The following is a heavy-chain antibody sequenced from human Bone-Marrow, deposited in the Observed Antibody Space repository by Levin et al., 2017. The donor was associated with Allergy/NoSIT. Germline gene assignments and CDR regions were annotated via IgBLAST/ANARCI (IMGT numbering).Heavy chain of an antibody. D-gene: IGHD1-26*01. CDR2: IKQDGSEK. J-gene: IGHJ5*02. Sequence: GESLKISCADSGLTFSSYWMNWVRQAPGRGLEWVANIKQDGSEKNYVDSVKGRFTISRDNAKNSLFLQMNSLRAEDTGVYYCATLGAQTSWGQGTLVTVSS. CDR1: GLTFSSYW. V-gene: IGHV3-7*01. CDR3: ATLGAQTS.